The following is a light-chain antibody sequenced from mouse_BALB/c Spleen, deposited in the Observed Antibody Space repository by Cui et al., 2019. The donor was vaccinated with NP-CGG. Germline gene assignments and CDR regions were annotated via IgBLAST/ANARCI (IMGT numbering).Light chain of an antibody. CDR1: SSVSY. V-gene: IGKV4-55*01. CDR2: DTS. Sequence: QIVLTQSPASMSASPGEKVTMNCSASSSVSYMYWYQQRPLSSPRLLIYDTSNLASGVPVRFSGSGSGTSYSLTISRMEAEDAATYYCQQWSSYSWTFGGGTKLEIK. CDR3: QQWSSYSWT. J-gene: IGKJ1*01.